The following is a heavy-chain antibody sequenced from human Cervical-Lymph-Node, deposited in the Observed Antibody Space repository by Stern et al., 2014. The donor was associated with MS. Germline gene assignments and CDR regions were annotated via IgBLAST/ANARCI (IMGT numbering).Heavy chain of an antibody. V-gene: IGHV4-39*01. D-gene: IGHD3-10*01. CDR1: GGSTSSTNYY. J-gene: IGHJ4*02. CDR2: ISHSGSS. Sequence: QLQLQESGPGLVKPSETLSLTCTVSGGSTSSTNYYWGWIRQPPGKGLEWIASISHSGSSYSIPPLKSRLTISIHPPKTKFSLKLISVPAADTAVYYCASLNGSGSYPDYWGQGTLVIVSS. CDR3: ASLNGSGSYPDY.